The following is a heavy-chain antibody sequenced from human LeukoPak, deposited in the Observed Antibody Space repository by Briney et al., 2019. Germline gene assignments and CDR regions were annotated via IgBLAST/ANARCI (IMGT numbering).Heavy chain of an antibody. CDR3: ARDKDKWLRFGGLNWFDP. J-gene: IGHJ5*02. CDR1: GFTFSSYW. Sequence: GGSLRLSCAASGFTFSSYWMSWVRQAPGKGLEWVANIKQDGSEKYYVDSVKGRFTISRDNAKNSLCLQMNSLRAEDTAVYYCARDKDKWLRFGGLNWFDPWGQGTLVTVSS. D-gene: IGHD5-12*01. CDR2: IKQDGSEK. V-gene: IGHV3-7*03.